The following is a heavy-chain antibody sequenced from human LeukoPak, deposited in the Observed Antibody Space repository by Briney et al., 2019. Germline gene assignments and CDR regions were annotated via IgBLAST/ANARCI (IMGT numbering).Heavy chain of an antibody. J-gene: IGHJ6*02. CDR1: GFTFSSYW. V-gene: IGHV3-7*01. Sequence: PGGSLRLSCAASGFTFSSYWMSWVREAPGKGLDWVANIKQDGSEKYYVDSVKGRFTISRDNAKNSLYLQMNSLRAEDTAVYYCARDHYYGSGSYYYREYYYYGMDVWGQGTTVTVSS. D-gene: IGHD3-10*01. CDR3: ARDHYYGSGSYYYREYYYYGMDV. CDR2: IKQDGSEK.